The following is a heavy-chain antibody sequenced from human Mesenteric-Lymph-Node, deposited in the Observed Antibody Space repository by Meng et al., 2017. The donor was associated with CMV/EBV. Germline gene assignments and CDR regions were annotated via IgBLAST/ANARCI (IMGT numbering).Heavy chain of an antibody. D-gene: IGHD3-10*01. CDR2: IYYSGST. Sequence: QLQLQESGPGLVKPSETLSFTCTVSGGSISSSSYYWGWLRQPPGKGLEWIGSIYYSGSTYYNPSLKSRVTISIDTSKNQFSLKLSSVTAADTAVYYCARPHYYGSGSSPWFDPWGQGTLVTVSS. CDR3: ARPHYYGSGSSPWFDP. J-gene: IGHJ5*02. CDR1: GGSISSSSYY. V-gene: IGHV4-39*01.